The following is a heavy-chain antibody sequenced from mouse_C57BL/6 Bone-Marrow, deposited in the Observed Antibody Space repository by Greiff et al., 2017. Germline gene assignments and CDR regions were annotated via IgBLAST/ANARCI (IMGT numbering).Heavy chain of an antibody. Sequence: VQLQQSGPGLVQPSQSLSITCTVSGFSLTSYGVHWVRQSPGKGLEWLGVIWRGGITDYNAAFMSRLSITKDNSNSQVFFKMNSLQADDTAIYCCAKRGHYYGSSDVDWYFDVWGTGTTVTVSS. CDR1: GFSLTSYG. V-gene: IGHV2-5*01. CDR3: AKRGHYYGSSDVDWYFDV. D-gene: IGHD1-1*01. J-gene: IGHJ1*03. CDR2: IWRGGIT.